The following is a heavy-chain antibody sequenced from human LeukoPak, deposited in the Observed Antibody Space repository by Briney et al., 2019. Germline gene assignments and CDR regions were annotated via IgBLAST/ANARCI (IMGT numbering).Heavy chain of an antibody. J-gene: IGHJ4*02. CDR3: ARGRYLTTSGGAAAGFLDY. D-gene: IGHD6-13*01. Sequence: SETLSITCTVSGGSISSSSYYWGWIRQPPGKGLEWIGSNYYSGSTYYNPSLKSRVTISVGTSKNQFSLKLSSVTAADTAVYYCARGRYLTTSGGAAAGFLDYWGQGSLVTVST. CDR2: NYYSGST. CDR1: GGSISSSSYY. V-gene: IGHV4-39*07.